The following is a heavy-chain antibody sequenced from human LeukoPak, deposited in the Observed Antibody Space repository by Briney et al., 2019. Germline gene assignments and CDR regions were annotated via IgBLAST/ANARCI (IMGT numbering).Heavy chain of an antibody. D-gene: IGHD2-2*02. CDR1: GHSVSSNSAA. CDR2: TYYRSKWYN. Sequence: SQTLSLTCAISGHSVSSNSAAWNWIRQSPSRGLEWLGRTYYRSKWYNDYAVSVKSRITINPDTSKNQFSLQLNSVTPEDTAVYYCAREDIVVVPAAIGGYYYYYGMDVWGQGTTVTVSS. CDR3: AREDIVVVPAAIGGYYYYYGMDV. J-gene: IGHJ6*02. V-gene: IGHV6-1*01.